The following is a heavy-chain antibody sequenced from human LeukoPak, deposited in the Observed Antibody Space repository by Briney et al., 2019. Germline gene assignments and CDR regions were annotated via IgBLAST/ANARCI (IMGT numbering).Heavy chain of an antibody. J-gene: IGHJ1*01. CDR1: GDSVSSNSAA. V-gene: IGHV6-1*01. CDR3: ARASGSSWWGGYFQH. CDR2: TYYRSKWYN. Sequence: SQTLSLTCAISGDSVSSNSAAWNWIRQSPSRGLEWLGRTYYRSKWYNDYAVSVKSRITINPDTSKNQFSLNLISVTAADTAVYYCARASGSSWWGGYFQHWGQGTLVTVSS. D-gene: IGHD6-13*01.